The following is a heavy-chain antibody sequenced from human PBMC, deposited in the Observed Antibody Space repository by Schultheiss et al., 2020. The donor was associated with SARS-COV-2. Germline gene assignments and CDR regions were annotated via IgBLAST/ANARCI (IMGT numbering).Heavy chain of an antibody. J-gene: IGHJ6*02. D-gene: IGHD6-13*01. V-gene: IGHV4-61*08. CDR2: IYYSGST. CDR3: ARDDVAAADDYYYYYGTDV. CDR1: GGSVNNGDYC. Sequence: SETLSLTCTVSGGSVNNGDYCWNWIRQPPGKGLEWIGYIYYSGSTNYNPSLKSRVTISVDTSKNQFSLKLSSVTAADTAVYYCARDDVAAADDYYYYYGTDVWGQGTTVTVSS.